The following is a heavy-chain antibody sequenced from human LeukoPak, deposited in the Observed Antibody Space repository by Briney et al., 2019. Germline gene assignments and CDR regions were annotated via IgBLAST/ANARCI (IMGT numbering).Heavy chain of an antibody. CDR1: GFIFDTYW. J-gene: IGHJ3*02. V-gene: IGHV3-7*01. Sequence: GGSLRLSCAASGFIFDTYWMSWVRQAPGKGLEWVAIIKQDGSEKYYVDSVRGRFTISRDNAKNSLYLQMNSLRAEDTAFYYCARDEFIWGQGTMVTVSS. CDR2: IKQDGSEK. CDR3: ARDEFI.